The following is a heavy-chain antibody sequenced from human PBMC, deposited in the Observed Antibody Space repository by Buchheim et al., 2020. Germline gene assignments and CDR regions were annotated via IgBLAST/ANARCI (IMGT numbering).Heavy chain of an antibody. V-gene: IGHV3-74*01. J-gene: IGHJ4*02. CDR2: IYSDGTNT. D-gene: IGHD5-24*01. Sequence: EVQLVESGGGLVQPGGSLRLSCAASGFIFSNYWMHWVRQAPGKGLVWVSLIYSDGTNTNYADSVKGRITILRDNAKRPLDLQMNSLRAEDTAVYYCARGGGSGKLDYWGQG. CDR3: ARGGGSGKLDY. CDR1: GFIFSNYW.